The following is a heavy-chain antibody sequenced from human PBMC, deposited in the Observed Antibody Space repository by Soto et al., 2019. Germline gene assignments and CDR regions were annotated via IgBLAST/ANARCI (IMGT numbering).Heavy chain of an antibody. CDR3: ARANYVDSYLYGMDV. J-gene: IGHJ6*02. V-gene: IGHV1-8*01. CDR2: MNPNIGNT. Sequence: QVQLVQSGAEVKKPGASVKVSCKASGYTFTSYDINWVRQATGQGLAWMGWMNPNIGNTGYAQKFQGRVTRTRNTSISTSYMELSSMRSEDTAVYYCARANYVDSYLYGMDVWGQGTTVTVSS. D-gene: IGHD4-17*01. CDR1: GYTFTSYD.